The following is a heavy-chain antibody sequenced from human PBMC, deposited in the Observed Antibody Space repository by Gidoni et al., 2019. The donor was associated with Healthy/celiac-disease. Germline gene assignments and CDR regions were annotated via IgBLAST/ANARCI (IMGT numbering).Heavy chain of an antibody. CDR3: ARGEAAAATGWFDP. Sequence: VQLVPSGAEVKKPGSSVKVSCTPSGGTFSSYAISWVRQAPGQGLEWMGRIIPILGIANYAQKFQGRVTITADKSTSTAYMELSSVRSEDTAVYYCARGEAAAATGWFDPWGQGTLVTVSS. CDR1: GGTFSSYA. J-gene: IGHJ5*02. V-gene: IGHV1-69*04. CDR2: IIPILGIA. D-gene: IGHD6-13*01.